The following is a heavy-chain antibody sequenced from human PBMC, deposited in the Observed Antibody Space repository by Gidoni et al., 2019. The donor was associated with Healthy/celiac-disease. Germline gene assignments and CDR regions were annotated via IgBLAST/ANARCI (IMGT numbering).Heavy chain of an antibody. J-gene: IGHJ4*02. CDR1: GFTFSSYS. V-gene: IGHV3-48*01. CDR3: AGGHVLRDFEE. CDR2: ISSSSSTI. Sequence: GGSLRLSCAASGFTFSSYSMNWVRQAPGKGLEWVSYISSSSSTIYYADSVKGRFTISRDNAKNSLYLQMNSLRAEDTAVYYCAGGHVLRDFEEWGQGTLVTVSS. D-gene: IGHD3-9*01.